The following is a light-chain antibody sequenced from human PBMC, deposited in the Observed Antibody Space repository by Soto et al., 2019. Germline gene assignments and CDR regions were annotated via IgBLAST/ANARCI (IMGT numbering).Light chain of an antibody. CDR3: QQYGGVPYT. CDR2: GAS. J-gene: IGKJ2*01. CDR1: ESISRDY. Sequence: EIVLTQSPGTLSLSPGQRVTLSCRASESISRDYLAWYQQRLGQAPRLLIYGASSGATGIPGRFSGSGSGTDFTLTISRLEPEDFAIYYCQQYGGVPYTFGQGTKLEIK. V-gene: IGKV3-20*01.